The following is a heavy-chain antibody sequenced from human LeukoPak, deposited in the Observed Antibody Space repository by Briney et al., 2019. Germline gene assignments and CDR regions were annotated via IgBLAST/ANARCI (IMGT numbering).Heavy chain of an antibody. CDR1: GGSFSGYY. D-gene: IGHD6-19*01. J-gene: IGHJ4*02. V-gene: IGHV4-34*01. Sequence: PSETLSLTCAVYGGSFSGYYWSWIRQPPGKGLEWIGEINHSGSTKYNPSLKSRVTISVDTSKNQFSLKLSSVTAADKAVYYCARNDSVAGTTFDYWGQGTLVTVSS. CDR3: ARNDSVAGTTFDY. CDR2: INHSGST.